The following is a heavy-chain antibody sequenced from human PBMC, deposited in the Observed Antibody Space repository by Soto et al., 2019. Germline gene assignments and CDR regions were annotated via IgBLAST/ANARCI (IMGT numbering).Heavy chain of an antibody. D-gene: IGHD3-16*01. Sequence: QVQLVESGGGVVQPGTSLRLSCVASGFTFRSFAIHWVRQAPGKGLEWVALTPSDGSNTYYDDSGKGRFTINGDNTRNTVDLQMDSLGLEDMALCACGRWGPTGGFDVWGQGTVVSVSS. CDR1: GFTFRSFA. CDR2: TPSDGSNT. V-gene: IGHV3-30*04. CDR3: GRWGPTGGFDV. J-gene: IGHJ4*02.